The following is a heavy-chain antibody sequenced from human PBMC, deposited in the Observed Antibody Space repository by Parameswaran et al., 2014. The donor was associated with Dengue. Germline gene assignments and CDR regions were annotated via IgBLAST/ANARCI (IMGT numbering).Heavy chain of an antibody. J-gene: IGHJ4*02. CDR2: INPSGGST. Sequence: WVRQAPGQGLEWMGIINPSGGSTSYAQKFQGRVTMTRDTSTSTVYMELSSLRSEDTAVYYCAREGVGAQHTPNDYWGQGNPWSPSPQ. CDR3: AREGVGAQHTPNDY. V-gene: IGHV1-46*01. D-gene: IGHD1-26*01.